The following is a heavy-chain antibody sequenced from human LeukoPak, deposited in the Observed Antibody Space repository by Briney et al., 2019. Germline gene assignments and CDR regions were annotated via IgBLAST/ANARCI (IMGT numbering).Heavy chain of an antibody. J-gene: IGHJ4*02. Sequence: GASVKVSCKASGYTFTSYYMHWVRQAPGQGLEWMGIINPSGGSTSYAQKFQGRVTMTRGTSTSTVYMELGSLRSEDTAVYYCASSRGIAAAGIFDYWGQGTLVTVSS. D-gene: IGHD6-13*01. CDR2: INPSGGST. CDR3: ASSRGIAAAGIFDY. CDR1: GYTFTSYY. V-gene: IGHV1-46*01.